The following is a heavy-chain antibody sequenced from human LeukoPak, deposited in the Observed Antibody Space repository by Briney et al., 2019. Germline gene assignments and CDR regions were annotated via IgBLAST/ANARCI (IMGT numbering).Heavy chain of an antibody. CDR2: INPNSGGT. D-gene: IGHD5-18*01. J-gene: IGHJ4*02. Sequence: ASVKVSCKASGYTFTGYYMHWVRQATGQGLEWVGWINPNSGGTNYAQKFQGRVTMTRDTSISTAYMELSRLRSDDTAMYYCASLASETAKARYYIDDWDQGTLVTV. CDR1: GYTFTGYY. V-gene: IGHV1-2*02. CDR3: ASLASETAKARYYIDD.